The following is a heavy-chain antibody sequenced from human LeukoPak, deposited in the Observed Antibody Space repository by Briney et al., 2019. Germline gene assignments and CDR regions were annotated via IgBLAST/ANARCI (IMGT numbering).Heavy chain of an antibody. CDR2: IYPGDSDT. D-gene: IGHD6-13*01. CDR3: ARESSIAAAGPDY. V-gene: IGHV5-51*01. Sequence: IYPGDSDTRYSPSFQGQVTISADKSISTAYLQWSSLKASDTAMYYCARESSIAAAGPDYWGQGTLVTVSS. J-gene: IGHJ4*02.